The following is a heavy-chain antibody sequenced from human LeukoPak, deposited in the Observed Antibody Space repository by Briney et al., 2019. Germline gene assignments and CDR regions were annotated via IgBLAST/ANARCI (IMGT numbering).Heavy chain of an antibody. CDR2: ISYSGST. J-gene: IGHJ4*02. V-gene: IGHV4-39*01. D-gene: IGHD2-15*01. CDR3: VRGGGTCCRFDD. CDR1: GGSISSSRYY. Sequence: SETLSLTCTVSGGSISSSRYYWGWVRHPPGKGLEWIGSISYSGSTSYYPSLKSRVTISVDTSKSQSSLKLSSVTAADTAVYYCVRGGGTCCRFDDWGQGTLVTVSS.